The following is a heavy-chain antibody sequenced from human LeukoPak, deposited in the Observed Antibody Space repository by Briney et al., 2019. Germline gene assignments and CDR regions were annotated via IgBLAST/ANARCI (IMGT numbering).Heavy chain of an antibody. J-gene: IGHJ4*02. CDR3: ARRYCSGGSCFRRKHYFDY. CDR1: GYTFTSYD. V-gene: IGHV1-8*01. D-gene: IGHD2-15*01. CDR2: MNPNSGNT. Sequence: ASVKVSCKASGYTFTSYDINWGRQGPGQGLELKGWMNPNSGNTAYAQKSQGRVTMTRNTSISTAYMELSSLRSEDTAVYYCARRYCSGGSCFRRKHYFDYWGQGTLVTVSS.